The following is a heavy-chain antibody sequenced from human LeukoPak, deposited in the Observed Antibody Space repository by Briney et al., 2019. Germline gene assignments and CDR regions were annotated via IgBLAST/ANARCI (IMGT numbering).Heavy chain of an antibody. CDR3: ARSRTVSGYDYVY. CDR2: ISYDGSDK. V-gene: IGHV3-30-3*01. Sequence: GGSLRLSCAASGFTFSSYAMHWVRQAPGKGLEWVALISYDGSDKYYADSVKGRFTISRDNSKNTLYLQMNSLRTEDTAVYYCARSRTVSGYDYVYWGQGTLVTVSS. J-gene: IGHJ4*02. D-gene: IGHD5-12*01. CDR1: GFTFSSYA.